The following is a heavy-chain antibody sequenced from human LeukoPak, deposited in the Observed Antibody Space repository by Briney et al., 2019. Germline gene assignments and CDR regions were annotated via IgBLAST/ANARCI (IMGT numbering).Heavy chain of an antibody. J-gene: IGHJ2*01. Sequence: PGGSLRLSCAASGFTFSGYWMHWVRQAPGKGLVWVSRINSDGSSTNYADSVKGRFTISRDNAKNTLYLQMNSLRVEDTAVYYCARVGYGDYRAYWYFDLWGRGTLVTVSS. V-gene: IGHV3-74*01. CDR2: INSDGSST. CDR1: GFTFSGYW. CDR3: ARVGYGDYRAYWYFDL. D-gene: IGHD4-17*01.